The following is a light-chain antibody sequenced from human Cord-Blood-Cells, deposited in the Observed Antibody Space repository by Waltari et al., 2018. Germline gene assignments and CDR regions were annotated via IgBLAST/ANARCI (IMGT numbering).Light chain of an antibody. Sequence: QSALTQPASVSGSPGQSITISCTGTSSDVGSYNLVSWYQQHPGKAPKLMIYEGSKRPAGVSNRFSGSKSGNTASRTIAELQAEDDADYFCCSYAGSSTYVFGTGTKVTVL. CDR2: EGS. V-gene: IGLV2-23*01. CDR1: SSDVGSYNL. J-gene: IGLJ1*01. CDR3: CSYAGSSTYV.